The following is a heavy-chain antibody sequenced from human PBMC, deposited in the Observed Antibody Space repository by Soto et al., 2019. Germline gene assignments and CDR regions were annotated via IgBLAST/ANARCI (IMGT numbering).Heavy chain of an antibody. Sequence: EVQLLESGGGLVQPGESLRLSCAASGYPFSSYAMIWVRQAPGKGLEWVSSISGSGATYYADSVKGRFTFSRDNSRNRVYLQMNSLRAEDTAVYYCASDLRSDRGWYAPAYWGPATLVTVSS. CDR3: ASDLRSDRGWYAPAY. V-gene: IGHV3-23*01. CDR1: GYPFSSYA. CDR2: ISGSGAT. D-gene: IGHD6-19*01. J-gene: IGHJ4*02.